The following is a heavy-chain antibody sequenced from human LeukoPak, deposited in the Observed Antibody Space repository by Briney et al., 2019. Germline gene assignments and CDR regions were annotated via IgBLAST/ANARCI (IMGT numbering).Heavy chain of an antibody. CDR1: GGSITTTNY. CDR2: ISLSGYT. D-gene: IGHD1-26*01. CDR3: SRESGPYSPFGH. J-gene: IGHJ4*02. Sequence: PSETLSLTCGVSGGSITTTNYWSWVRQSPGRGLEWIGEISLSGYTVFNPSLRGRVTMSLDESKTHPSLTLTSVTAADTAIYYCSRESGPYSPFGHWGQGILVTVTT. V-gene: IGHV4-4*02.